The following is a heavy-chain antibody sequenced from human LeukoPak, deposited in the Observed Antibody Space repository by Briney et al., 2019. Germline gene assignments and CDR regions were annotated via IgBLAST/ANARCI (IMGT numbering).Heavy chain of an antibody. CDR1: GGSFSGYY. CDR3: AVPAAMSGFDY. Sequence: SETLSLTCAVYGGSFSGYYWSWIRQPPGKGLEWIGEINHSGSTNYNPSLKSRVTISVDTSKNQFSLKLSSVTAADTAVYYCAVPAAMSGFDYWGQGTLVTVSS. CDR2: INHSGST. D-gene: IGHD2-2*01. V-gene: IGHV4-34*01. J-gene: IGHJ4*02.